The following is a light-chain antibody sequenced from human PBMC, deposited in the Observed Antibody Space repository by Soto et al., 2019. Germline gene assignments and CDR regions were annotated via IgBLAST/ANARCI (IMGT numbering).Light chain of an antibody. J-gene: IGKJ1*01. CDR1: QSVSSY. V-gene: IGKV3-11*01. Sequence: EIVLTQSPATLSLSPGERATLSCRASQSVSSYLAWYQQKPGQAPRLLIYDASNRATGIPARFRGSGSGTDFTLTISRLEPEDFAVYYCQQAFTFGQGTKVDIK. CDR3: QQAFT. CDR2: DAS.